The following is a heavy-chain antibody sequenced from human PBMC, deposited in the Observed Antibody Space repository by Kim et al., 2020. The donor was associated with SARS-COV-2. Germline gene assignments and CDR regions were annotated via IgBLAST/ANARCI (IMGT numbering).Heavy chain of an antibody. J-gene: IGHJ4*02. V-gene: IGHV3-7*01. D-gene: IGHD3-10*01. CDR1: GFTFSSYW. CDR2: IKQDGSEK. CDR3: AICYGSGRSNFDY. Sequence: GGSLRLSCAASGFTFSSYWMSWVRRAPGKGLEWVANIKQDGSEKYYVDSVKGRFTISRDNAKNSLYLQMNSLRAEDTAVYYCAICYGSGRSNFDYWGQGTLVTVSS.